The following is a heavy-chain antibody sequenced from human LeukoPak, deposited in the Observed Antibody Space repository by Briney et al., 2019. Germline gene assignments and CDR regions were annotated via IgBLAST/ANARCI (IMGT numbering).Heavy chain of an antibody. D-gene: IGHD3-16*02. CDR3: AKDLPPLYDYVWGSYRQEYYFDY. J-gene: IGHJ4*02. Sequence: GGSLRLSCAASGFTFSSCAMSWVRQAPGKGLEWVSAISGSGGSTYYADSVKGRFTISRDNSKNTLYLQMNSLRAEDTAVYYCAKDLPPLYDYVWGSYRQEYYFDYWGQGTLVTVSS. CDR1: GFTFSSCA. V-gene: IGHV3-23*01. CDR2: ISGSGGST.